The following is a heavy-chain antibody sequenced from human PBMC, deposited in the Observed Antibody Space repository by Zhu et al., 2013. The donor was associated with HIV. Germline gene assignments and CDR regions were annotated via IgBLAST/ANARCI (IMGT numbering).Heavy chain of an antibody. D-gene: IGHD2-2*01. CDR3: ARVCSSTSCYRYYYYGMDV. J-gene: IGHJ6*02. CDR1: GYTFTSYG. CDR2: ISAYNGNT. Sequence: QVQLVQSGAEVKKPGASVKVSCKASGYTFTSYGISWVRQAPGQGLEWMGWISAYNGNTNYAQKLQGRVTMTTDTSTSTAYMELRSLRSDDTAVYYCARVCSSTSCYRYYYYGMDVWGQGTTVTVSS. V-gene: IGHV1-18*04.